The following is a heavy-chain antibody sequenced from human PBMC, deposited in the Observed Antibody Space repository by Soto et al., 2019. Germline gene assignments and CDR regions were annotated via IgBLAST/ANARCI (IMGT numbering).Heavy chain of an antibody. CDR3: ARASCSGGSCYPIDY. V-gene: IGHV4-59*01. Sequence: PSATLSLTCTVSGGSISSYYWSWIRQPPGKGLEWIGYIYYSGSTNYNPSLKSRVTISVDTSKNQFSLKLSSVTAADTAVYYCARASCSGGSCYPIDYWGQGTLVTVSS. CDR2: IYYSGST. D-gene: IGHD2-15*01. J-gene: IGHJ4*02. CDR1: GGSISSYY.